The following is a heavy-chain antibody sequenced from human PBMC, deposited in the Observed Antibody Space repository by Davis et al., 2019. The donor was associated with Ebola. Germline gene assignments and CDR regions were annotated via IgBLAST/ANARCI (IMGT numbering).Heavy chain of an antibody. J-gene: IGHJ3*02. CDR2: INSDGSST. Sequence: GESLKISCAASGFTFSSYWMHWVRQAPGKGLVWVSRINSDGSSTSYADSVKGRFTISRDNAKNTLYLQMNSPRAEDTAVYYCARDRNLGDAFDIWGQGTMVTVSS. CDR3: ARDRNLGDAFDI. V-gene: IGHV3-74*01. CDR1: GFTFSSYW. D-gene: IGHD3-10*01.